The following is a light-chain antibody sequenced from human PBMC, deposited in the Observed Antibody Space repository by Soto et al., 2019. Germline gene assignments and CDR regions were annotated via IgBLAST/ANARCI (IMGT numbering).Light chain of an antibody. CDR3: QQYNTYPWP. J-gene: IGKJ1*01. Sequence: DIQMTQSPATLSASVGDRVTSTCRARQSISSWLAWDPQKQGKGTKILIEDASSVESAVPSTFRGSGSGTKSTLTNSSLQPDDLATYFCQQYNTYPWPLRQGTKVEIK. CDR2: DAS. V-gene: IGKV1-5*01. CDR1: QSISSW.